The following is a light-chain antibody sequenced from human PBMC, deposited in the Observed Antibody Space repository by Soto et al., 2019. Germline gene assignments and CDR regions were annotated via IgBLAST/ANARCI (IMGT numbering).Light chain of an antibody. CDR3: QQFNSYPVT. CDR1: QDIRGA. Sequence: AIQVTQSPSSLSASVGDRVTITCLASQDIRGALAWYQQKPGKPPKLLIYDVSTLENGVPSRFSGDSSGTQCTLTISGLQPEDFGTYYCQQFNSYPVTFGHGTRLDIK. J-gene: IGKJ5*01. CDR2: DVS. V-gene: IGKV1-13*02.